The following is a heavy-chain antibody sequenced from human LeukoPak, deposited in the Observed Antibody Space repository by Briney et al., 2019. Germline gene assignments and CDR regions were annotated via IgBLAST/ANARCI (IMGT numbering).Heavy chain of an antibody. J-gene: IGHJ5*02. CDR2: IHYSGST. CDR3: ARRSTTRYCSSTSCLQWFDP. Sequence: SQTLSLTCTVSGGSISSGGYYWSWIRQHPGKGLEWIGYIHYSGSTYYNPSLKSRVTISVDTSKNQFSLKLSSVTAADTAVYYCARRSTTRYCSSTSCLQWFDPWGQGTLVTVSS. D-gene: IGHD2-2*01. CDR1: GGSISSGGYY. V-gene: IGHV4-31*03.